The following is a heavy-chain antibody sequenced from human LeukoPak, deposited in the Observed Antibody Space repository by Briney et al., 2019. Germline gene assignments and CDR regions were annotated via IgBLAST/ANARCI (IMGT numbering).Heavy chain of an antibody. J-gene: IGHJ4*02. CDR3: AGPLLTYYSDSSAYS. V-gene: IGHV4-39*01. Sequence: SETLSLTCSVSGGSISSSNYYWGWIRQPPGRGLEWIGIIYYSGSTSYNPSLKSRVTISIDTSKNQFSLKLSSVTAADTAVYYCAGPLLTYYSDSSAYSWGQGTLVTVSS. CDR2: IYYSGST. CDR1: GGSISSSNYY. D-gene: IGHD3-22*01.